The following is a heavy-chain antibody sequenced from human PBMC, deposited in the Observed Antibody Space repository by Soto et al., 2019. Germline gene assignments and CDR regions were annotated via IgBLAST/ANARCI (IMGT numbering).Heavy chain of an antibody. Sequence: ASVKVSCKASGYTFTGYDLNWVRQATGQGLEWMGWMNPNSGSTGYAQKFQGRVTMTRNTSISTAYMELSSLRSEDTAVYYCARGKTTLTDFDYWGQGTLVTVSS. V-gene: IGHV1-8*01. CDR2: MNPNSGST. CDR3: ARGKTTLTDFDY. D-gene: IGHD4-17*01. J-gene: IGHJ4*02. CDR1: GYTFTGYD.